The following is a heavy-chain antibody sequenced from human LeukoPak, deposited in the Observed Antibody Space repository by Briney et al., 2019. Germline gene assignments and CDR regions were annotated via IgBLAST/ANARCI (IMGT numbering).Heavy chain of an antibody. CDR3: ARDGSLGGNPGWPDY. CDR2: ISSSSSYI. D-gene: IGHD4-23*01. CDR1: GFTFSNAW. J-gene: IGHJ4*02. Sequence: PGGSLRLSCAASGFTFSNAWMSWVRQAPGKGLEWVSSISSSSSYIYYADSVKGRFTISRDNAKNSLYLQMNSLRAEDTAVYYCARDGSLGGNPGWPDYWGQGTLVTVSS. V-gene: IGHV3-21*01.